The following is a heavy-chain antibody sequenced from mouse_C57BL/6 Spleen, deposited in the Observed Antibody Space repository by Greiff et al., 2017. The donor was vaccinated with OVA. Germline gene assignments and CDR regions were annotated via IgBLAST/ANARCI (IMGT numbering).Heavy chain of an antibody. Sequence: EVKLVESGGGLVQPGGSLKLSCAASGFTFSDYYMYWVRQTPEKRLEWVAYISNGGGSTYYPDTVKGRFTISRDNAKTTLYLQMSRLKSEDTAMYYCASPDGYYAFAYWGQGTLVTVSA. D-gene: IGHD2-3*01. CDR1: GFTFSDYY. CDR2: ISNGGGST. V-gene: IGHV5-12*01. J-gene: IGHJ3*01. CDR3: ASPDGYYAFAY.